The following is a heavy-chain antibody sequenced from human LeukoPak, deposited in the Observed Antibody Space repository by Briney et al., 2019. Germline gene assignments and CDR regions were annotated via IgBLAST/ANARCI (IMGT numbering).Heavy chain of an antibody. Sequence: GSLRLSCTASEFAFSNYSMNWVRQAPGKGLEWLSVIYTGGNTDYAVSVKGRFTISRDNSKNTLYLQMNSLRAEDTAVYYCARGSSLDYWGQGTLVTVSS. J-gene: IGHJ4*02. V-gene: IGHV3-66*01. D-gene: IGHD6-13*01. CDR2: IYTGGNT. CDR1: EFAFSNYS. CDR3: ARGSSLDY.